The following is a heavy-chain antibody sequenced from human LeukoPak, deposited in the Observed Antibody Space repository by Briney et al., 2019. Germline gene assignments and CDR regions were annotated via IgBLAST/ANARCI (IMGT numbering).Heavy chain of an antibody. J-gene: IGHJ4*02. D-gene: IGHD2-15*01. CDR2: INPNSGGT. Sequence: ASVKVSCKASGYTFTDYYIHWVRQAPGQGLEWMGWINPNSGGTKFAQKFQGRVTTTRDTSISTAYMELSRLRSDDTAVYYCATDRFCSGATCYYLLFDYWGQGTLITVSS. CDR1: GYTFTDYY. CDR3: ATDRFCSGATCYYLLFDY. V-gene: IGHV1-2*02.